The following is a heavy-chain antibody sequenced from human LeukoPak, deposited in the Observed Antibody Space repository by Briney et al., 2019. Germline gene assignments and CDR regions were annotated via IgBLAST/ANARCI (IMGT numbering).Heavy chain of an antibody. V-gene: IGHV3-30-3*01. J-gene: IGHJ4*02. CDR3: ARDYDTSGSYFDFFDY. CDR2: ISYDGSKR. D-gene: IGHD3-22*01. Sequence: GGSLRLSCAASGFTFSTYAVHWVRQAPGKGLEWVAVISYDGSKRYYADSVRGRFTISRDNSKNAFLQMNSLRAEDTAVYYCARDYDTSGSYFDFFDYWGQGTLVTVSS. CDR1: GFTFSTYA.